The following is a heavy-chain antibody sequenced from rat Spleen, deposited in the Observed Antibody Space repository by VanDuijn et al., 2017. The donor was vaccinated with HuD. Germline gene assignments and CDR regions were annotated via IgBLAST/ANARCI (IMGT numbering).Heavy chain of an antibody. Sequence: EVQLVESGGGLVQPGRSLKLSCAASGFTFSNYDMAWVRQDSTKGLEWVASISPGGGSTYYRDSVKGRFTVSRENAKSTLSLQMDSLRSEDTATYYCARRHYGYTDYFDCWGQGVMVTVSS. CDR1: GFTFSNYD. CDR2: ISPGGGST. V-gene: IGHV5S23*01. CDR3: ARRHYGYTDYFDC. D-gene: IGHD1-9*01. J-gene: IGHJ2*01.